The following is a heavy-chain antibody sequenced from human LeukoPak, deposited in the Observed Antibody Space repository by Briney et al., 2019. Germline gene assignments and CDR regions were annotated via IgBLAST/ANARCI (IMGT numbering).Heavy chain of an antibody. V-gene: IGHV4-59*08. CDR1: GGSISSDY. Sequence: SETLSLTCTVSGGSISSDYWSWIRQPPGKGLEWIGYIYYSGSTNYNPSLKSRVTISVDTSKNQFSLKLSSVTAADTAVYYCARLRAYYFDYWGQGTLVTVSS. CDR2: IYYSGST. J-gene: IGHJ4*02. CDR3: ARLRAYYFDY.